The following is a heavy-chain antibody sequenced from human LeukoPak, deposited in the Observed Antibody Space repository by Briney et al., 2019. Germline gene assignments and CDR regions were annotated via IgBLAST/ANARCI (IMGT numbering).Heavy chain of an antibody. D-gene: IGHD3-10*01. Sequence: SETLSLTCTVSGGAISSDYWSWIRQPPGKGLEWIGNIYYSGNTNYNPSLKSRVTISVETSKNQFSLKLSSVTAADTAVYYCAALSYYGSGSYYNWFDPWGQGILVTVSS. CDR3: AALSYYGSGSYYNWFDP. CDR1: GGAISSDY. CDR2: IYYSGNT. J-gene: IGHJ5*02. V-gene: IGHV4-59*01.